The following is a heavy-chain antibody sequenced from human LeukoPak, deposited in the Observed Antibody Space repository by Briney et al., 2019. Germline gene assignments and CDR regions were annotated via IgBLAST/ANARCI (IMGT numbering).Heavy chain of an antibody. Sequence: GGSLRLSCAASGFTVSSNYMSWVRQAPGKGLEWVSVIYSGGSTYYADSVKGRFTISRDNSKNTLYLQMNSLRAEDTAIYYCAKEGTVAGTGYFDYWGQGALVTVSS. J-gene: IGHJ4*02. CDR2: IYSGGST. V-gene: IGHV3-53*01. D-gene: IGHD6-19*01. CDR1: GFTVSSNY. CDR3: AKEGTVAGTGYFDY.